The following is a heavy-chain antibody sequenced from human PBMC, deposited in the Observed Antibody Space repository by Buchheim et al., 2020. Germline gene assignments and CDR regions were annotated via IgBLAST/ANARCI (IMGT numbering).Heavy chain of an antibody. V-gene: IGHV4-31*03. Sequence: QVQLQESGPGLVKPSETLSLTCTVSGVSMSGGGYFWTWVRQVSGKGLQWIGHTYYTGSADYNPSLKSRVAISVDNSRNQFFLRLTSVTAADTAVYYCVKVLVPPYMDVWGQGTT. CDR2: TYYTGSA. J-gene: IGHJ6*03. D-gene: IGHD6-6*01. CDR3: VKVLVPPYMDV. CDR1: GVSMSGGGYF.